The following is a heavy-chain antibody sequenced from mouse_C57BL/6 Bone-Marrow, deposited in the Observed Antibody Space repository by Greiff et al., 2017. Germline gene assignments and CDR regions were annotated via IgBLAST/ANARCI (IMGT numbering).Heavy chain of an antibody. CDR2: ISNGGGST. V-gene: IGHV5-12*01. CDR1: GFTFSDYY. Sequence: EVHLVESGGGLVQPGGSLKLSCAASGFTFSDYYMYWVRQTPEKRLEWVAYISNGGGSTYYPDTVKGRFTISRDNAKNTLYLQMSRLKSEDTAMYYCARQGPDYYGSRYAMDYWGQGTSVTVSS. CDR3: ARQGPDYYGSRYAMDY. J-gene: IGHJ4*01. D-gene: IGHD1-1*01.